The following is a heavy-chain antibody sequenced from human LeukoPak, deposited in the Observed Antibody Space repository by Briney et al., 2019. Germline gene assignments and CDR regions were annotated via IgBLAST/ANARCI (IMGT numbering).Heavy chain of an antibody. V-gene: IGHV3-49*03. Sequence: PGGSLRLSCTTSGFTFGDYAMSWFRQAPGKGLEWVGFTRSKAYGGTTEYAASVKGRFTISRDDSKSIAYLQMNSLKTEDTAVYYCTKRGYSYGPRESYYFDYWGQGTLVTVSS. CDR1: GFTFGDYA. CDR3: TKRGYSYGPRESYYFDY. J-gene: IGHJ4*02. CDR2: TRSKAYGGTT. D-gene: IGHD5-18*01.